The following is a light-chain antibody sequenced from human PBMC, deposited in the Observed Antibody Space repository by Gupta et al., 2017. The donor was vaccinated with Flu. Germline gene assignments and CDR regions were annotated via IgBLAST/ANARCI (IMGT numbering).Light chain of an antibody. V-gene: IGLV2-14*01. Sequence: QSALTQPASVSGSLGQSITISCTGTNSDIRGYNSVSWYQHHPGRAPSLLIYDVYIRPSGVSDRFSGFASCNTASLTISGLQAEYEATYYCSSYTTTSTEFGGGTNLAVL. CDR3: SSYTTTSTE. CDR1: NSDIRGYNS. CDR2: DVY. J-gene: IGLJ3*02.